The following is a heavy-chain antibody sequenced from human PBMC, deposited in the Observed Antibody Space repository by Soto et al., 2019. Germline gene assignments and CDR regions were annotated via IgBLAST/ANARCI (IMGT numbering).Heavy chain of an antibody. D-gene: IGHD2-2*01. CDR2: IVVGSGNT. Sequence: ASVKVSCKASGFTFTSSAVQWVRQARGQRLEWIGWIVVGSGNTNYAQKFQERVTITRDMSTSTAYMELSSLRSEDTAVYYCAADARGGYCSSTSCNWFDPWGQGTLVTVSS. J-gene: IGHJ5*02. CDR1: GFTFTSSA. CDR3: AADARGGYCSSTSCNWFDP. V-gene: IGHV1-58*01.